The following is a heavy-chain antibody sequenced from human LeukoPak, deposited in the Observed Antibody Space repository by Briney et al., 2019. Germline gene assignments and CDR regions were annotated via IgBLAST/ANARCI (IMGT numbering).Heavy chain of an antibody. V-gene: IGHV5-51*03. J-gene: IGHJ4*02. CDR3: AIYRHGGTQFDY. D-gene: IGHD4-23*01. CDR1: GYSFTSYW. Sequence: GESVKFYCKGSGYSFTSYWIGWVRQMRGKGLEWMGIIYLGDSDTSSSPSLQGQVTISADTSISTAYLLWSSLKASATAMYYCAIYRHGGTQFDYWGQGILVTVSS. CDR2: IYLGDSDT.